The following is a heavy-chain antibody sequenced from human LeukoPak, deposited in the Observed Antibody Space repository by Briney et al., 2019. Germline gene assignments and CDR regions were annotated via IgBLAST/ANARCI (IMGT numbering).Heavy chain of an antibody. CDR2: IYRDGTT. D-gene: IGHD3-22*01. V-gene: IGHV3-53*01. CDR1: GFSVTTNF. Sequence: PGGSLRLSCAASGFSVTTNFMSWVRPAPGKGLERVLIIYRDGTTYYEDSVKGRFTISRDNSKNTLYLHMTSLRVEDTAVYYCATAARGYFDFWGRGILVTVSS. J-gene: IGHJ4*02. CDR3: ATAARGYFDF.